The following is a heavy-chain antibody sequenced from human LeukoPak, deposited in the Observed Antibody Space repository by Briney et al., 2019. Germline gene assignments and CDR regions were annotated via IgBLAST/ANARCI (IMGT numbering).Heavy chain of an antibody. CDR2: INHSGST. CDR3: AYSSGGSSFDY. CDR1: GGSFSGYY. V-gene: IGHV4-34*01. J-gene: IGHJ4*02. D-gene: IGHD2-15*01. Sequence: SETLSLTCAVYGGSFSGYYWSWIRQPPGKGLEWIGEINHSGSTNYNPSLKSRVTISVDTSKNQFSLQLSSVTAADTAVYYCAYSSGGSSFDYWGQGTLVTVSS.